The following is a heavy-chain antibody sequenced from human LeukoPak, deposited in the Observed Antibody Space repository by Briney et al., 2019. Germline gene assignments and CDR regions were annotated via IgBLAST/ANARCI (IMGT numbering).Heavy chain of an antibody. CDR1: GGSISSGDYY. J-gene: IGHJ6*04. CDR3: ARDRSVSGYYYGMDV. CDR2: IYYSGST. V-gene: IGHV4-30-4*01. D-gene: IGHD3-10*01. Sequence: PSETLSLTCTVSGGSISSGDYYWSWIRQPPGKGLEWIGYIYYSGSTYYNPSLKSRVTMSVDTSKNQFSLKLSSVTAADTAVYYCARDRSVSGYYYGMDVWGKGTTVTVSS.